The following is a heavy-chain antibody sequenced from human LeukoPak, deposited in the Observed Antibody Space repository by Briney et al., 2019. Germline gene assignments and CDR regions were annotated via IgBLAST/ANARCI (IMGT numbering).Heavy chain of an antibody. J-gene: IGHJ4*02. CDR2: IIPIFGTA. Sequence: SVEVSCKASGYTFTTDYIHWVRQAPGQGLEWMGGIIPIFGTANYAQKFQGRVTITTDESTSTAYMELSSLRSEDTAVYYCARRWVGATESVFDYWGQGTLVTVSS. CDR1: GYTFTTDY. CDR3: ARRWVGATESVFDY. V-gene: IGHV1-69*05. D-gene: IGHD1-26*01.